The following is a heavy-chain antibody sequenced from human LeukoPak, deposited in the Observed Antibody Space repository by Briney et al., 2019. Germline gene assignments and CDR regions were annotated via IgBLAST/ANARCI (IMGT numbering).Heavy chain of an antibody. D-gene: IGHD3-10*01. Sequence: GASVKVSCKASGYTFTSYDINWVRQATGQGLEWMGWMNPNSGNTGYAQKFQGRVTMTRNTSISTAYMELSSLRSEDTAVYCCARSRPMVRGVIRYYYYYGMDVWGQGTTVTVSS. CDR2: MNPNSGNT. J-gene: IGHJ6*02. V-gene: IGHV1-8*01. CDR1: GYTFTSYD. CDR3: ARSRPMVRGVIRYYYYYGMDV.